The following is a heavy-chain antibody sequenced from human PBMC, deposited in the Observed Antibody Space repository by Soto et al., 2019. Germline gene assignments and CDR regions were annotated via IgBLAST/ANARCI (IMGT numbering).Heavy chain of an antibody. CDR1: GGSISNYY. CDR3: ASGGNWFDP. V-gene: IGHV4-59*01. J-gene: IGHJ5*02. D-gene: IGHD3-16*01. CDR2: MYYNGNI. Sequence: SETLSLTCNVSGGSISNYYWTWVRQSPEKGLEWIGYMYYNGNINYNPPLKSRVTISIDTSKNQFSLTLKSVTAADTAVYYCASGGNWFDPWGQGVLVTVSS.